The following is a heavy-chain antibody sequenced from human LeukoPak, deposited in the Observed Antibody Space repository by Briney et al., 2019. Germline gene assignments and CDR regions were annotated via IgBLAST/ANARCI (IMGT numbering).Heavy chain of an antibody. J-gene: IGHJ4*02. D-gene: IGHD5-12*01. Sequence: ASVKVSCKASGYTFTGYYMHWVRQAPGQGLEWMGWINPNSGGTNYAQKFQGRVTMTRDTSISTAYMELSRLRSDDMAVYYCARMVRRYSGYDSDDYWGQGTLVTVSS. V-gene: IGHV1-2*02. CDR2: INPNSGGT. CDR3: ARMVRRYSGYDSDDY. CDR1: GYTFTGYY.